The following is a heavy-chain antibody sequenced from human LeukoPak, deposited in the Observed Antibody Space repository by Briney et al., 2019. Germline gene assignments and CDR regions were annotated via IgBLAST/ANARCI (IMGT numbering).Heavy chain of an antibody. D-gene: IGHD6-19*01. Sequence: GGSLRLSCAASGFTFSSYSMNWVRQAPGNGLEWVSSISSSSSYIYYADSVKGRFTISRDNAKNSLYLQMNSLRAEDTAVYYCARDLGYSSGWYPYYFDYWGQGTLVTVSS. CDR3: ARDLGYSSGWYPYYFDY. V-gene: IGHV3-21*01. CDR1: GFTFSSYS. J-gene: IGHJ4*02. CDR2: ISSSSSYI.